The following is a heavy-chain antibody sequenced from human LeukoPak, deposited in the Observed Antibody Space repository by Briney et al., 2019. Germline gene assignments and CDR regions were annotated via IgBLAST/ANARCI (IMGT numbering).Heavy chain of an antibody. Sequence: PGGSLRLSCAASGFTFSSYAMSWVRQAPGKGLEWVSAISGSGGSTYYADSVKGRFTISRDNSKNTLYLQMNSLRAEDTAVYYCASGLDDSTGYIDYWGQGTLVAVSS. CDR3: ASGLDDSTGYIDY. J-gene: IGHJ4*02. D-gene: IGHD3-9*01. CDR1: GFTFSSYA. CDR2: ISGSGGST. V-gene: IGHV3-23*01.